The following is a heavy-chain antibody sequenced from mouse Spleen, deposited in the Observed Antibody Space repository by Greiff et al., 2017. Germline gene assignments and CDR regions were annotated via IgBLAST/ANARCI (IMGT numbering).Heavy chain of an antibody. CDR3: AIDAYDYDEDYAMDY. D-gene: IGHD2-4*01. CDR1: GYTFTSYW. J-gene: IGHJ4*01. CDR2: IHPSDSDT. Sequence: QVQLQQPGAELVKPGASVKVSCKASGYTFTSYWMHWVKQRPGQGLEWIGRIHPSDSDTNYNQKFKGKATLTVDKSSSTAYMQLSSLTSEDSAVYYCAIDAYDYDEDYAMDYWGQGTSVTVSS. V-gene: IGHV1-74*01.